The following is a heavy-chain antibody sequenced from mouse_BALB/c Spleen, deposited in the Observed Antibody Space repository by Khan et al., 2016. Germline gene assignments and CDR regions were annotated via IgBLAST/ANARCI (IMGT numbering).Heavy chain of an antibody. CDR3: AGGTPLVY. CDR2: IYPGDGDT. J-gene: IGHJ3*01. CDR1: GYAFSSYW. Sequence: QVQLKESGAELVRPGSSVKISCRASGYAFSSYWMNWVKQRPGQGLEWIGQIYPGDGDTHYNGKFKGKATLTADKSSSTAYMQLSRLTSEDSAVYFCAGGTPLVYWGQGTLVTVSA. V-gene: IGHV1-80*01. D-gene: IGHD2-14*01.